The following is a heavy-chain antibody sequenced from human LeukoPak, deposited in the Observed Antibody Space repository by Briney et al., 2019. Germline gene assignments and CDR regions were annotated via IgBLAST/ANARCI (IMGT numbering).Heavy chain of an antibody. D-gene: IGHD3-10*01. J-gene: IGHJ5*02. V-gene: IGHV4-34*01. Sequence: SETLSLTCAVYGGSFSGYYWNWIRQPSGKGLEWIGEINHSGSTNYNPSLKSRVTISVDTSKNQFSRKLSSVTAADTAVYYCARHYRPGLLWSGDPWGQGTLVTVSS. CDR3: ARHYRPGLLWSGDP. CDR1: GGSFSGYY. CDR2: INHSGST.